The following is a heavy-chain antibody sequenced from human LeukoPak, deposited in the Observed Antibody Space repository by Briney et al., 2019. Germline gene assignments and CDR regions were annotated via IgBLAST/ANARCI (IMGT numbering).Heavy chain of an antibody. J-gene: IGHJ6*03. V-gene: IGHV1-8*01. CDR2: MNPNSGNT. D-gene: IGHD2-2*01. CDR3: ARGAGQLPSPYYYYYYMDV. CDR1: GYTFTSYD. Sequence: ASVKVSCKASGYTFTSYDINWVRQATGQGLEWMGWMNPNSGNTGYAQKFQGRVTMTRNTSISTAYMEPSSLRSEDTAVYYCARGAGQLPSPYYYYYYMDVWGKGTTVTVSS.